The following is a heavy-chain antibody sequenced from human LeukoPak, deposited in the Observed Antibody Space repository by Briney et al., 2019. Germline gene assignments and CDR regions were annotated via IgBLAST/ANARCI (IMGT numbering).Heavy chain of an antibody. CDR1: GFTFSSYA. CDR3: AKANWVSNADAVW. CDR2: ISYDGSNK. J-gene: IGHJ4*02. V-gene: IGHV3-30*14. Sequence: GRSLRLSCAASGFTFSSYAMHWVRQAPGKGLEWVAVISYDGSNKFYADSVKGRFTLSRDDSRNTVYLQLNNLRVDDTAVYYCAKANWVSNADAVWWGQGTVVTVSS. D-gene: IGHD1-1*01.